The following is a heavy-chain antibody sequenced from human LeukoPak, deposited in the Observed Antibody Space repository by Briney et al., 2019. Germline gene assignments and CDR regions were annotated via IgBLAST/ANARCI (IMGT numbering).Heavy chain of an antibody. Sequence: SETLSLTCTVSGGSISSYYWSWIRQPPGKGLEWIGYIHYSGSTNYNPSLKSRVTISVDTSKNQFSLKLSSVTAADTAVYYCARDPRKPKYSSSWYGAFDIWGQGTMVTVSS. J-gene: IGHJ3*02. D-gene: IGHD6-13*01. V-gene: IGHV4-59*01. CDR2: IHYSGST. CDR3: ARDPRKPKYSSSWYGAFDI. CDR1: GGSISSYY.